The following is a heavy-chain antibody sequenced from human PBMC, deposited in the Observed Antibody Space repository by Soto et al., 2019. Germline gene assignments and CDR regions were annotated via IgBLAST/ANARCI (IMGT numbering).Heavy chain of an antibody. J-gene: IGHJ6*02. CDR2: ISGSGGST. D-gene: IGHD6-13*01. V-gene: IGHV3-23*01. Sequence: GGSLRLSCAASGFTFSSYAMSWVRQAPGKGLEWVSAISGSGGSTYYADSVKGRFTISRDNSKNTLYLQMNSLRAEDTAVYYCAKYSSSAHYYYGMDVWGQGTTVTVSS. CDR3: AKYSSSAHYYYGMDV. CDR1: GFTFSSYA.